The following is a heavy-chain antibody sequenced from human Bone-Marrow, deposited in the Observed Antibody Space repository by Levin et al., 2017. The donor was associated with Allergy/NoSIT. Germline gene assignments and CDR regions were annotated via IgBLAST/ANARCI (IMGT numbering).Heavy chain of an antibody. Sequence: PGGSLRLSCVASGFTFSTYTMHWVRQAPGKGLEWMAGVSYDGTYKHYADSVKGRFSISRDISKNTLDLQMNSLRVDDTAVYYCARGREGSNTLGTVDYWGQGTLVTVSS. D-gene: IGHD2-15*01. CDR2: VSYDGTYK. V-gene: IGHV3-30*04. CDR1: GFTFSTYT. CDR3: ARGREGSNTLGTVDY. J-gene: IGHJ4*02.